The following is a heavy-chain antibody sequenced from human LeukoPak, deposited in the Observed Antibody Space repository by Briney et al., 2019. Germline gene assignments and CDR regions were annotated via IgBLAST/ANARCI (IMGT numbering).Heavy chain of an antibody. D-gene: IGHD5-24*01. Sequence: GGSLRLSCAASGFTVSSNYMSWVRQAPGKGLEWVSVIYSGGSTYYADSVKGRFTISRDNSKNTLYLQMISLRAEDTAVYYCARHRDGYNPDYWGQGTLVTVSS. J-gene: IGHJ4*02. CDR3: ARHRDGYNPDY. V-gene: IGHV3-53*01. CDR1: GFTVSSNY. CDR2: IYSGGST.